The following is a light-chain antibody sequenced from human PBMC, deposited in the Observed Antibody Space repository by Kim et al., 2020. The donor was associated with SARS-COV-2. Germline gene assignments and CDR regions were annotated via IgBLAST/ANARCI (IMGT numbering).Light chain of an antibody. V-gene: IGKV1-33*01. CDR1: QDINNY. CDR2: DAS. J-gene: IGKJ5*01. Sequence: SASAGDSVTISCQASQDINNYLCWYQQKSGKVPTLLISDASTLETGVPSRFSGSGSGTEFTLTISSLQPEDIATYFCQQYDNLISFGQGTRLEIK. CDR3: QQYDNLIS.